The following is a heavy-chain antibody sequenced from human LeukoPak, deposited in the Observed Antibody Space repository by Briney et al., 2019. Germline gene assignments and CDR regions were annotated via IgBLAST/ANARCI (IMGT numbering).Heavy chain of an antibody. CDR2: IYYSGST. CDR1: GGSISSSSYY. CDR3: ARRSYDILTGYYNVDY. Sequence: SETLSLTCTVSGGSISSSSYYWGWIRQPPGKGLEWIGSIYYSGSTYYNPSLKSRVTISVDTSKNQFSLKLSSVTAADTAVYYCARRSYDILTGYYNVDYWGQGTLVTVSS. V-gene: IGHV4-39*01. D-gene: IGHD3-9*01. J-gene: IGHJ4*02.